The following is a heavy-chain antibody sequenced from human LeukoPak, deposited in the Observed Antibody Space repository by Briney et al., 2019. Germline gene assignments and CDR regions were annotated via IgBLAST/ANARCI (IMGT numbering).Heavy chain of an antibody. CDR1: GGSISSYY. J-gene: IGHJ4*02. D-gene: IGHD3-22*01. Sequence: PSETLSLTCTVSGGSISSYYWSWIRQPPGKGLEWIGYIDYSGSTNYNPSLKSRVTISVDTSKNQFSLKLSSVTAADTAVYYCARVYYDSSGYYDYYFDYWGQGTLVTVSS. CDR2: IDYSGST. CDR3: ARVYYDSSGYYDYYFDY. V-gene: IGHV4-59*01.